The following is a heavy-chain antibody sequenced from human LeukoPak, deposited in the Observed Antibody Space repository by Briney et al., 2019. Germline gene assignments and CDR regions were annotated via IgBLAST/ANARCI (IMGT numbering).Heavy chain of an antibody. J-gene: IGHJ4*02. D-gene: IGHD3-22*01. CDR2: ITGTGSNT. CDR3: AKVGSGSAYSAADY. CDR1: GFTFINAW. V-gene: IGHV3-23*01. Sequence: GGSLRLSCAASGFTFINAWMSWVRQTPGKGLEWVSAITGTGSNTYYAGSVKGRFTISRDNSKNTLYLQMNSLRAEDTAVYYCAKVGSGSAYSAADYWGQGTLVTISS.